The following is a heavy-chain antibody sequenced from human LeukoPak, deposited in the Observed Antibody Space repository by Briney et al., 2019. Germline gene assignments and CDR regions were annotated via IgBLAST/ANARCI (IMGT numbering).Heavy chain of an antibody. CDR3: ARAPLKYDISTGHPSGYYYYGLDV. CDR2: INSYSGNT. V-gene: IGHV1-18*04. J-gene: IGHJ6*04. CDR1: GYTFTSYY. D-gene: IGHD3-9*01. Sequence: ASVKVSCKASGYTFTSYYMHWVRQAPGQGLEWMGWINSYSGNTYYAQKLQGRVTMTTDASTTTVYMELRSLESDDTAVYYCARAPLKYDISTGHPSGYYYYGLDVWGKGTTVTVSS.